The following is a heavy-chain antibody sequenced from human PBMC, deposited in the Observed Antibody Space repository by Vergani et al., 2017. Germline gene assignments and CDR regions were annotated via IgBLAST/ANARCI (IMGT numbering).Heavy chain of an antibody. D-gene: IGHD3-10*01. CDR2: ISGSGGST. J-gene: IGHJ4*02. V-gene: IGHV3-23*04. CDR1: GFTVSSNY. CDR3: AKARFVNYYFDY. Sequence: EVQLVESGGGLVQPGGSLRLSCAASGFTVSSNYMSWVRQAPGKGLEWVSAISGSGGSTYYADSVKGRFTISRDNSKNTLYLQMNSLRAEDTAVYYCAKARFVNYYFDYWGQGTLVTVSS.